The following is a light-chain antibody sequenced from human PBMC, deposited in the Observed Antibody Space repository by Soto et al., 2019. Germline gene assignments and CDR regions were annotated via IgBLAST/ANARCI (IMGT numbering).Light chain of an antibody. J-gene: IGLJ2*01. Sequence: SYELTQPPSVSVAPGQTARITCGGNNIGSKSVHWYQQKPGQAPVLVVYDYSDRPSGIPERFAGSNSGNTATLTISRVEAGDEADYYCQVWDSRSDHVVFGGGTKLTVL. CDR1: NIGSKS. V-gene: IGLV3-21*02. CDR2: DYS. CDR3: QVWDSRSDHVV.